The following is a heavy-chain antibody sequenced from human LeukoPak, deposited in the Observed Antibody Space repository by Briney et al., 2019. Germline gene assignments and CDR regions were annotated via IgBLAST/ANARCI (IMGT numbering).Heavy chain of an antibody. V-gene: IGHV4-61*02. D-gene: IGHD2-15*01. CDR1: AGSISSGSYY. Sequence: SQTLSLTCTVSAGSISSGSYYWSWIRQPAGKGLEWIGRIYTSGSTNYNPSLKSRVTISVDTSKNQFSLKLSSVTAADTAVYYCAREACSGGSCYSNYWGQGTLVTVSS. CDR3: AREACSGGSCYSNY. J-gene: IGHJ4*02. CDR2: IYTSGST.